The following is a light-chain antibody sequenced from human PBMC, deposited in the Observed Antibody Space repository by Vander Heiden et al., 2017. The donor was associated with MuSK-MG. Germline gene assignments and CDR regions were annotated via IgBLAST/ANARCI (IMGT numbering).Light chain of an antibody. V-gene: IGLV2-14*01. CDR1: ISDVGGFDL. J-gene: IGLJ2*01. Sequence: SALTLPHPVSASPLHPFTISCTGTISDVGGFDLVSWYQQHPYKAPKLIIYEVTKRHSGGADLCSGSKSGNTAALTISGLQAEDEADYYCTAFATTTSPILLFGGGTKVTVL. CDR3: TAFATTTSPILL. CDR2: EVT.